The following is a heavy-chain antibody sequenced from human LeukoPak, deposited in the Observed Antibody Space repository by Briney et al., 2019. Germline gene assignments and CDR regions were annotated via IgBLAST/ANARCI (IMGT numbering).Heavy chain of an antibody. V-gene: IGHV3-23*01. CDR2: ISGSGGST. J-gene: IGHJ4*02. CDR3: GKVVGTPGGY. D-gene: IGHD4-23*01. Sequence: GGSLRLSCAASEFTFSSYDMSWVRQAPGKGLEWVSTISGSGGSTNYADSVKGRFTISRDNSKNTLYLQMNGLRAEDTAIYYCGKVVGTPGGYWGQGTLVTVSS. CDR1: EFTFSSYD.